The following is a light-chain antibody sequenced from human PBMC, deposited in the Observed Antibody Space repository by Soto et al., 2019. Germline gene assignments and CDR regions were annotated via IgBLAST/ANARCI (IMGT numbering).Light chain of an antibody. CDR1: ESIRTW. Sequence: DIQMTQSPSTLSASIGDRVTITCRASESIRTWLAWYQHKPGKAPKFVIYAASSLQSGVPSRFSGSGSGTDFTLTIRSLQPEDFATYYCKQSYSTPQTFGQGTKVDIK. CDR3: KQSYSTPQT. J-gene: IGKJ1*01. V-gene: IGKV1-39*01. CDR2: AAS.